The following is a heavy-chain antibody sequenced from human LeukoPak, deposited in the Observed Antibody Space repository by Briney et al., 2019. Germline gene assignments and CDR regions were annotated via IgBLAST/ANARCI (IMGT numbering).Heavy chain of an antibody. V-gene: IGHV3-30*04. Sequence: GGSLRLSCAVSGFTFSSYAMHWVRQAPGKGLGWVAVISYDGRDKYYADSVNGRFTISRDNAKNTMYLQMNSLRAEDTTVYYCARDGPDKTYYYDSITYYYVDWGQGTLVTVSA. D-gene: IGHD3-22*01. CDR3: ARDGPDKTYYYDSITYYYVD. CDR1: GFTFSSYA. CDR2: ISYDGRDK. J-gene: IGHJ4*02.